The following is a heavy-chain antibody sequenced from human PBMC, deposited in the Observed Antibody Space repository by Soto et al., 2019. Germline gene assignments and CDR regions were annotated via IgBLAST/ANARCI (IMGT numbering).Heavy chain of an antibody. CDR2: IYSGGST. CDR1: GFTVSSNY. CDR3: ARVLCSGGSCSFDY. V-gene: IGHV3-53*04. Sequence: EAQLVESGGGLVQPGGSLRLSCAASGFTVSSNYMSWVRQAPGKGLEWVSVIYSGGSTYYADSVKGRFTISRHNSKNTLYLQMNSLRAEDTAVYYCARVLCSGGSCSFDYWGQGTLVTVSS. J-gene: IGHJ4*02. D-gene: IGHD2-15*01.